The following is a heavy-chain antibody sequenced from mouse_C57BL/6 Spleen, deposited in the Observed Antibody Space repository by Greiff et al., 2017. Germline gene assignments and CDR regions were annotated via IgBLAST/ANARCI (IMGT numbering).Heavy chain of an antibody. J-gene: IGHJ4*01. CDR1: GYTFTSYW. V-gene: IGHV1-59*01. CDR3: ARPPLTGTQKDYYAMDY. Sequence: QVQLQQPGAELVRPGTSVKLSCKASGYTFTSYWMHWVKQRPGQGLEWIGVIDPSDSYTNYNQKFKGKATLTVDTSSSTAYMQLSSLTSEDSAVYYCARPPLTGTQKDYYAMDYWGQGTSVTVSS. CDR2: IDPSDSYT. D-gene: IGHD4-1*01.